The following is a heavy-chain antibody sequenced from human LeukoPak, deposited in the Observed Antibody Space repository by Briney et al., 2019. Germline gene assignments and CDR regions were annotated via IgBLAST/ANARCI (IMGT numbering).Heavy chain of an antibody. CDR2: ISGSNGNT. CDR1: SYTFTRYG. CDR3: ARSGRGTYYYFDL. Sequence: ASVTVSCKASSYTFTRYGISWVRQAPGQGLEWMGWISGSNGNTNYAQKFQGRVSMTADTSTSTAYMELRSLRSDDTAVYYCARSGRGTYYYFDLWGQGTLVTVSS. D-gene: IGHD1-26*01. V-gene: IGHV1-18*01. J-gene: IGHJ4*02.